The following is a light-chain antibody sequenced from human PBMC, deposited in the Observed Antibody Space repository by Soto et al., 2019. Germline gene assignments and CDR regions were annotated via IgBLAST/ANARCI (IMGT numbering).Light chain of an antibody. Sequence: QSALTQPASVSGSPGQSITISCTGTSSDVGGYNYASWYQQHPGKAPKLMIYEVSNRPSGVSNRFSGSKSGNTASLTISGLQAEDEADYYCSSYTSSRAYVFGIGTKVTVL. CDR3: SSYTSSRAYV. V-gene: IGLV2-14*01. CDR2: EVS. J-gene: IGLJ1*01. CDR1: SSDVGGYNY.